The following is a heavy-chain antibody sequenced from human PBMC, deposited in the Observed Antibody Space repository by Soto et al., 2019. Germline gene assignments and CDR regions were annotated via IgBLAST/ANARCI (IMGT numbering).Heavy chain of an antibody. CDR3: ARVRDILTGYSLGP. CDR1: GYTFTSYA. Sequence: GASVKVSCKASGYTFTSYAMHWVRQAPGQRLEWMGWINAGNGNTKYAQKLQGRVTMTTDTSASTAYMELRSLRSDDTAVYYCARVRDILTGYSLGPWGPGTLVTVSS. D-gene: IGHD3-9*01. CDR2: INAGNGNT. V-gene: IGHV1-3*01. J-gene: IGHJ5*02.